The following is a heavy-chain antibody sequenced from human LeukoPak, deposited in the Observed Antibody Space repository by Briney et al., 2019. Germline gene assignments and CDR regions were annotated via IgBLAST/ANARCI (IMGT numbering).Heavy chain of an antibody. Sequence: GSLTLSCAASGFTFSAYYLSWLGQGPGKGLEWVSYISSSGSTIYYTYPVRVRFTISTSNAKNSLYLQMNSLGAEDTAVYYCARGTNYYDSSGYYYWGQGTLVTVSS. J-gene: IGHJ4*02. CDR3: ARGTNYYDSSGYYY. V-gene: IGHV3-11*01. D-gene: IGHD3-22*01. CDR2: ISSSGSTI. CDR1: GFTFSAYY.